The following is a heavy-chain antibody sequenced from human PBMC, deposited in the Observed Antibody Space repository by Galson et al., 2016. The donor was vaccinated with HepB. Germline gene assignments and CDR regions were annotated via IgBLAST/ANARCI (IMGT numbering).Heavy chain of an antibody. CDR2: IKNKADGGTI. CDR3: TKVLAYYQYDMDV. Sequence: SLRLSCAASGLTVAYAWMNWVRQAPGKGLEWVGRIKNKADGGTIDYAAPVKGRFTISRDDSKNTLYLQMNSLEIEDTAIYYCTKVLAYYQYDMDVWGQGTLVTVSS. CDR1: GLTVAYAW. D-gene: IGHD1-26*01. V-gene: IGHV3-15*01. J-gene: IGHJ4*02.